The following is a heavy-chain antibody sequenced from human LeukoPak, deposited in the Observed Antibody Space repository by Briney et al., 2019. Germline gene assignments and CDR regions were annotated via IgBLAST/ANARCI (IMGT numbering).Heavy chain of an antibody. Sequence: PGRSLRLPCAASGFTFSSYGMHWVRQAPGKGLEWVAVISYDGSNKYYADSVKGRFTISRDNSKNTLYLQMNSLRTEDTAVYYCAKSRYYYGSGSSDYWGQGTLVTVSS. D-gene: IGHD3-10*01. CDR3: AKSRYYYGSGSSDY. CDR1: GFTFSSYG. V-gene: IGHV3-30*18. J-gene: IGHJ4*02. CDR2: ISYDGSNK.